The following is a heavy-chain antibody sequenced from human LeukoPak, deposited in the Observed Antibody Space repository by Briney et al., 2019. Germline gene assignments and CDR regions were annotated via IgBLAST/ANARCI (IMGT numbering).Heavy chain of an antibody. CDR1: GGSFSGYY. CDR3: ARETIAAPDY. CDR2: INHSGST. D-gene: IGHD6-6*01. V-gene: IGHV4-34*01. Sequence: SETLSLTCAVYGGSFSGYYWSWIRQPPGKGLEWIGEINHSGSTNYNPALKSRVTISVNTPKNQFSLKLSSVTAADTAVYYCARETIAAPDYWGQGTLVTVSS. J-gene: IGHJ4*02.